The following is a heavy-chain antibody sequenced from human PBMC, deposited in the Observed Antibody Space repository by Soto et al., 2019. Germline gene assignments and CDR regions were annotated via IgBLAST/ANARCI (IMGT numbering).Heavy chain of an antibody. J-gene: IGHJ4*02. CDR3: ARDPSFGGSYYEEGY. D-gene: IGHD1-26*01. CDR2: IYTSGST. Sequence: QVQMQESGPGLVKPSETLSLTSTVSGGSISSYYWSWIRQPAGKGLKWIGRIYTSGSTNYNPSLKSRVTMSVDTSKNQFSLKLSSVTAADTAVYYCARDPSFGGSYYEEGYWGQGTLVTVSS. V-gene: IGHV4-4*07. CDR1: GGSISSYY.